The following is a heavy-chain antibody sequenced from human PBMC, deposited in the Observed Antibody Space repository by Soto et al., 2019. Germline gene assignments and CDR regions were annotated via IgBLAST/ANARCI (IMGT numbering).Heavy chain of an antibody. J-gene: IGHJ3*02. V-gene: IGHV3-23*01. CDR3: VKDNGGSGWLVRAFDI. Sequence: GSLRLSCAASGFTSSSYGMNWVRQAPGKGLEWVSAIRGGDTNTRYADSVKGRFTVSRGNSKNTLYLQMNSLIPADTAVYYCVKDNGGSGWLVRAFDIWGQGTMVTVSS. D-gene: IGHD6-19*01. CDR1: GFTSSSYG. CDR2: IRGGDTNT.